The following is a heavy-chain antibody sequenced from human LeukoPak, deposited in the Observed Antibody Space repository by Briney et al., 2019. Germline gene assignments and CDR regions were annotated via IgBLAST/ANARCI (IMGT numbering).Heavy chain of an antibody. CDR2: IYHSGST. J-gene: IGHJ6*03. CDR3: ARGAKGTALRFLEWLTRYYYYYMDV. Sequence: SETLSLTCTVSGYSISSGYYWGWIRQPPGKGLEWIGSIYHSGSTYYNPSLKSRVTISVDTSKNQFSLKLSSVTAADTAVYYCARGAKGTALRFLEWLTRYYYYYMDVWGKGTTVTVSS. CDR1: GYSISSGYY. V-gene: IGHV4-38-2*02. D-gene: IGHD3-3*01.